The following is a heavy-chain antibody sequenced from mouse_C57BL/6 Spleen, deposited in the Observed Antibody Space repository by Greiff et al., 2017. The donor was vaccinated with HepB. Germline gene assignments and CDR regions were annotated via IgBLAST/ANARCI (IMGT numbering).Heavy chain of an antibody. J-gene: IGHJ1*03. D-gene: IGHD1-1*01. Sequence: EVQLQESVAELVRPGASVKLSCTASGFNIKNTYMHWVKQRPEQGLEWIGRIDPANGNTKYAPKFQGKATITADTSSNTAYLQLSSLTSEDTAIYYCAPSPSSSPPYWYFDVWGTGTTVTVSS. V-gene: IGHV14-3*01. CDR2: IDPANGNT. CDR1: GFNIKNTY. CDR3: APSPSSSPPYWYFDV.